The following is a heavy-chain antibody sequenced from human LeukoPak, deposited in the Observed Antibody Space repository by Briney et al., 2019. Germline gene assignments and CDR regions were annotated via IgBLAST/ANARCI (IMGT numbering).Heavy chain of an antibody. V-gene: IGHV3-23*01. Sequence: GGSLRLSCAASGFTFSRSAMTWVRQGPGTGLEFVASIIYSGGATYYADSVKGRFTISRDNSKNTLYLQMNSLRAEDTALYYCAKDGLYYDGSEHVYYFDSWGQGTLVTVSP. J-gene: IGHJ4*02. CDR3: AKDGLYYDGSEHVYYFDS. CDR1: GFTFSRSA. D-gene: IGHD3-22*01. CDR2: IIYSGGAT.